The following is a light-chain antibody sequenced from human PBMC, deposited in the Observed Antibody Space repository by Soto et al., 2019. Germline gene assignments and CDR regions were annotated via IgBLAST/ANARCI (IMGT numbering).Light chain of an antibody. J-gene: IGLJ1*01. Sequence: QSMLTQPPSVSAAPGQKVTISCSGSSSNIGSNYVSWYQQLPGTAPKLLIYDNNKRPSGIPDRFSGSRSGTSATLGITGLQTGDEADYYCGTWDSSLSAGVFGTGTKLTVL. CDR2: DNN. V-gene: IGLV1-51*01. CDR1: SSNIGSNY. CDR3: GTWDSSLSAGV.